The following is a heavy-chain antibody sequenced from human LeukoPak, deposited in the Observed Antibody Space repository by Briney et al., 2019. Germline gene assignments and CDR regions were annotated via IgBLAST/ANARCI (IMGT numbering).Heavy chain of an antibody. CDR2: IWYDGSNK. J-gene: IGHJ4*02. Sequence: GRSLRLSCAASGFTFSSYGMHWVRQAPGKGLEWVAVIWYDGSNKYYADSVKGRFTISRDNSKNTLYLQMNSLRAEDTAVYYCAKDPFNGDYVPYDYWAREPWSPSPQ. CDR3: AKDPFNGDYVPYDY. D-gene: IGHD4-17*01. V-gene: IGHV3-33*06. CDR1: GFTFSSYG.